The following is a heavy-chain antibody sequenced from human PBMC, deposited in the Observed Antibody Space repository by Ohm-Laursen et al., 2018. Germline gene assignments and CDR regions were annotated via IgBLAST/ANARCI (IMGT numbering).Heavy chain of an antibody. CDR3: VRDGEFI. J-gene: IGHJ3*02. CDR2: INPNNGAT. Sequence: ASVKVSCNASGYPFTGYYMHWVRQAPGQGLEWMGWINPNNGATNYAQKFQGRVTMTRDTSISTAYVELTSLTSADTAVYYCVRDGEFIWGQGTMVTVSS. V-gene: IGHV1-2*02. CDR1: GYPFTGYY. D-gene: IGHD7-27*01.